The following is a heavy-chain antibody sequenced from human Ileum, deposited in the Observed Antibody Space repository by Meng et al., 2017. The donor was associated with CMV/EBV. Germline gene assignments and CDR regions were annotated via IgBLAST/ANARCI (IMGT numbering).Heavy chain of an antibody. D-gene: IGHD3-22*01. Sequence: GGSLRLSCAASGLSFSRHGMHWVRQAPGRGLECVAFIAFDGSSHHYADSVKGRFTISRDNSQNLLFLLMNSLKTEDTGVYHCANWAGENSSGYYPNWGQGILVTVSS. CDR2: IAFDGSSH. CDR3: ANWAGENSSGYYPN. V-gene: IGHV3-30*02. J-gene: IGHJ4*02. CDR1: GLSFSRHG.